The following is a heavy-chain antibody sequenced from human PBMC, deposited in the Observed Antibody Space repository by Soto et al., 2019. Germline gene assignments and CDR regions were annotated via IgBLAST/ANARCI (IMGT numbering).Heavy chain of an antibody. Sequence: PGGSLRLSCTGSGFTFSSSTMTWVRQAPGKGLEWVSCISSSRSHVYFADSLKGRFTISRYNAKNSVSLHMTSLRAEDTAVYYFARDIGETSAVWGQGTQVTVSS. J-gene: IGHJ4*02. CDR2: ISSSRSHV. CDR3: ARDIGETSAV. CDR1: GFTFSSST. V-gene: IGHV3-21*06. D-gene: IGHD3-10*01.